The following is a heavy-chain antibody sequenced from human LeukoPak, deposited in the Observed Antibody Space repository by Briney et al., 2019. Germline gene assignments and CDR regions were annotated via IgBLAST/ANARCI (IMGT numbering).Heavy chain of an antibody. CDR2: ISAYNGNT. Sequence: GSSVKVSCKASGGTFSSYAISWVRQAPGQGLEWMGWISAYNGNTNYAQKLQGRVTMTTDTSTSTAYMELRSLRSDDTAVYYCARGYYDYVWGSYPHDYWGQGTLVTVSS. J-gene: IGHJ4*02. CDR1: GGTFSSYA. CDR3: ARGYYDYVWGSYPHDY. V-gene: IGHV1-18*01. D-gene: IGHD3-16*02.